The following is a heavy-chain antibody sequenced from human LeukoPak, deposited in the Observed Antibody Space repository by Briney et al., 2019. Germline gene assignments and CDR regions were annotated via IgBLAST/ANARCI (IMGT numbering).Heavy chain of an antibody. Sequence: GASVKVSCKASGYTFTGYYMHWVRQAPGQGLEWMGWINPNSGGTNYAQKFQGRVTMTRDTSISTAYMELSRLRSDDTAVYYCARAEDYYYDSSGYPDYWGQGTLVTVSS. V-gene: IGHV1-2*02. D-gene: IGHD3-22*01. CDR2: INPNSGGT. J-gene: IGHJ4*02. CDR1: GYTFTGYY. CDR3: ARAEDYYYDSSGYPDY.